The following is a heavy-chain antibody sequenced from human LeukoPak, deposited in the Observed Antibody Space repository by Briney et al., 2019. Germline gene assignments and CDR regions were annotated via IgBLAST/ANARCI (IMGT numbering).Heavy chain of an antibody. D-gene: IGHD5-12*01. CDR2: IYPGDSDT. Sequence: ESLKISCRGSGYSFTSYWNGWVRQMPGKGLEWMVIIYPGDSDTRYSPSFQGQVTISADKSISTAYLQWSSLKASDTAMYYCAIEGYSGYAALDYWGQGTLVTVSS. CDR3: AIEGYSGYAALDY. CDR1: GYSFTSYW. J-gene: IGHJ4*02. V-gene: IGHV5-51*01.